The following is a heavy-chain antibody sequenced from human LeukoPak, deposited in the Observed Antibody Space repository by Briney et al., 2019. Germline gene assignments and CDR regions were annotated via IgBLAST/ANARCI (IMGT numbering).Heavy chain of an antibody. CDR3: ARYLDEFHY. Sequence: PSQTLSLTCSVSGGSISSCDYSWSWIRQPPGKGLEWIGYIYYSGSTYYNPSLKSRVTISVDTSKNQFSLKLSSVTAADTAVYYCARYLDEFHYWGQGTLVTVSS. CDR2: IYYSGST. V-gene: IGHV4-30-4*01. J-gene: IGHJ4*02. CDR1: GGSISSCDYS. D-gene: IGHD2/OR15-2a*01.